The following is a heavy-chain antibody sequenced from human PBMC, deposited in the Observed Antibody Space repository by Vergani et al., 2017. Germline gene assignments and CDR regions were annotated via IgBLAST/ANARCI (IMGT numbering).Heavy chain of an antibody. CDR2: IKQDGSEK. CDR3: ARESTIGSYNWFDP. Sequence: EVQLVESGGGLVQPGGSLRLSCAASGFTFSSYWMSWVRQAPGKGLEWVANIKQDGSEKYYVDSVKGRFTISRDNAKNSLYLQMNSLRAEDTAAYYCARESTIGSYNWFDPWGQGTLVTVSS. CDR1: GFTFSSYW. J-gene: IGHJ5*02. D-gene: IGHD1-14*01. V-gene: IGHV3-7*03.